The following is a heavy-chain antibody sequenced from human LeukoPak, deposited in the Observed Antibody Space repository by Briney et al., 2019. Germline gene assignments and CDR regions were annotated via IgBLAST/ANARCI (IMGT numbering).Heavy chain of an antibody. CDR3: ARQLGRYSYGLYLYYSDY. V-gene: IGHV4-39*01. J-gene: IGHJ4*02. CDR2: ISYSGST. D-gene: IGHD5-18*01. Sequence: SETPSLTCTVSGGSISSSSYYWGWIRQPPGKGLEWIGSISYSGSTYYNPSLKSRTTISVDTSKSQFSLQLSSVTAADTAVYYCARQLGRYSYGLYLYYSDYWGQGTLVTVSS. CDR1: GGSISSSSYY.